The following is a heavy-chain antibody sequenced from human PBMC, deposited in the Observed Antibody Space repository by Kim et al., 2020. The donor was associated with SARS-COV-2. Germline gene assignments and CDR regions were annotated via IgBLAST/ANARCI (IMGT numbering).Heavy chain of an antibody. J-gene: IGHJ5*02. Sequence: LRSRFTMSVDTSKNQFSLKLSSVTAADTAVYYCARVVPAAMTTSVRFDPWGQGTLVTVSS. V-gene: IGHV4-4*06. D-gene: IGHD2-2*01. CDR3: ARVVPAAMTTSVRFDP.